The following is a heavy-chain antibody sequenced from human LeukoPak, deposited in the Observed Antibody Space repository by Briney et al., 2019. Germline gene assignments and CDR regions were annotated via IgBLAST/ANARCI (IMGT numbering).Heavy chain of an antibody. J-gene: IGHJ4*02. CDR3: ASGQAGYSSSWYPFDY. CDR2: IYHSGST. CDR1: GGSISSSSYY. D-gene: IGHD6-13*01. V-gene: IGHV4-39*07. Sequence: SETLSLTCTVSGGSISSSSYYWGWIRQPPGKGLEWIGSIYHSGSTYYNPSLKSRVTISVDTSKNQFSLKLSSVTAADTAVYYCASGQAGYSSSWYPFDYWGQGTLVTVSS.